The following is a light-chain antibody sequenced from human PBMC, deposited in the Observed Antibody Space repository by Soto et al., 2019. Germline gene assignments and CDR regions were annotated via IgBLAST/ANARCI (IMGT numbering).Light chain of an antibody. CDR1: QSVTSRY. CDR2: GAF. V-gene: IGKV3-20*01. CDR3: QQYGRSPLT. Sequence: EIVLTQSPGTLSLSPGERATLSCRASQSVTSRYLAWYQHRPGQAPRLLIYGAFSRATGIPDRFSGSGSEAEFTLNLTRLEPEDFVMYYCQQYGRSPLTFGQGTKVALK. J-gene: IGKJ1*01.